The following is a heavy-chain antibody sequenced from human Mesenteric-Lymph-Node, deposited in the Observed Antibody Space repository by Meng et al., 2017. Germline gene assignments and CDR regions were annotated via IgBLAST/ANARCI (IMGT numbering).Heavy chain of an antibody. D-gene: IGHD3-22*01. CDR1: GLSFTSYW. J-gene: IGHJ4*02. Sequence: GEFLKTSCKGSGLSFTSYWIGWVRQTLGKGLDWMGIIYPGDSDTRYSPSSQDQVTISADKSISADYLQGSILKASDTAMYYCAGLNDTYCYDSSGYFNYWGQGVLVTVSS. CDR2: IYPGDSDT. CDR3: AGLNDTYCYDSSGYFNY. V-gene: IGHV5-51*01.